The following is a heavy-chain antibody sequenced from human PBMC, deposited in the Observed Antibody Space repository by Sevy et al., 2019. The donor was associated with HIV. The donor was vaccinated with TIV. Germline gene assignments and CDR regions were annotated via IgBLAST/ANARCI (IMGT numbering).Heavy chain of an antibody. J-gene: IGHJ6*02. CDR3: AKSPGIAVAGSPRLTYYYYGMDV. D-gene: IGHD6-19*01. Sequence: GGSLRLSCAASGFTFSSYAMSWVRQAPGKGLEWVSAISGSGGSTYYADSVKGRFTISRDNSKNTLYLQMNSLRAEDTAVYYCAKSPGIAVAGSPRLTYYYYGMDVWGQGTTVTVSS. CDR1: GFTFSSYA. V-gene: IGHV3-23*01. CDR2: ISGSGGST.